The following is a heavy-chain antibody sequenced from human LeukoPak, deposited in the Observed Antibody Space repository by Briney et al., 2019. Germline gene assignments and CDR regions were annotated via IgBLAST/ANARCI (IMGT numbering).Heavy chain of an antibody. D-gene: IGHD2-15*01. CDR2: INPNSGGT. J-gene: IGHJ5*02. V-gene: IGHV1-2*02. CDR1: GYTFTGYY. CDR3: AGAALGYCSGGSCLHWFDP. Sequence: ASVKVSCKASGYTFTGYYMHWVRQAPGQGLEWMGWINPNSGGTNYAQKFQGRVTMTRDTSISTAYMELSRLRSDDTAVYYCAGAALGYCSGGSCLHWFDPWGRGTLVTVSS.